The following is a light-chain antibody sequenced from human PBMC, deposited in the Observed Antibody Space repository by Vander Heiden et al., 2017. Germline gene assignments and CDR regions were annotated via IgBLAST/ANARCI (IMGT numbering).Light chain of an antibody. J-gene: IGLJ3*02. CDR3: GTWDSSLRALV. Sequence: QSVLTPPPSVSTAPGQKVTISCSGSSSNIGNNYVSWYQQLPGTAPKLLIYDNNKRPAGIPDRFSGSKSGTSATLGITGLQSGDEADYYCGTWDSSLRALVFGGGTKLTVL. CDR2: DNN. CDR1: SSNIGNNY. V-gene: IGLV1-51*01.